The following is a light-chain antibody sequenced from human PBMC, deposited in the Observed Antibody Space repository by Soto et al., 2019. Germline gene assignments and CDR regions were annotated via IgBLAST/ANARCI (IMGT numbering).Light chain of an antibody. Sequence: EIVLTQSPGTLSLSPGEGASLSCRASQRVSSIYLAWYQQKPGQAPRLLIYGASSRATGIPDRFSGSVSGTDSTLPISRLEPEDFAVYYCQQYDGSLYTLGQGTKLEIK. CDR1: QRVSSIY. J-gene: IGKJ2*01. V-gene: IGKV3-20*01. CDR2: GAS. CDR3: QQYDGSLYT.